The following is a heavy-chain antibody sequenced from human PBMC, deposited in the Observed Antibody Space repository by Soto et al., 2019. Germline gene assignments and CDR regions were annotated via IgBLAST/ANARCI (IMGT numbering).Heavy chain of an antibody. CDR2: INPSNGGT. CDR1: GYTFIDYY. CDR3: ARDGRIHIYDSRWCIVY. Sequence: QVQLVQSGAEVKKPGASVKVSCKASGYTFIDYYIHWVRQAPGQGLELMGWINPSNGGTKLAQKFQGMVTVTSDTAIGTAYMELSTLQSDDTAVYDYARDGRIHIYDSRWCIVYWCQGALVTVSS. D-gene: IGHD3-22*01. J-gene: IGHJ4*02. V-gene: IGHV1-2*02.